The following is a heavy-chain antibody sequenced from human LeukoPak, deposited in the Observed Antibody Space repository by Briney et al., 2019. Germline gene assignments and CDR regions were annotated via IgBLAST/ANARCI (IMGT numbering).Heavy chain of an antibody. J-gene: IGHJ3*02. D-gene: IGHD4-17*01. Sequence: GGSLRLSCAASGFTSSSYSMNWVRQAPGKGLEWVSSISSSSSYIYYADSVKGRFTISRDNAKNSLYLQMNILRAEDTAVYYCARDGHGDYGNDAFDIWGQGTMVTVSS. V-gene: IGHV3-21*01. CDR1: GFTSSSYS. CDR3: ARDGHGDYGNDAFDI. CDR2: ISSSSSYI.